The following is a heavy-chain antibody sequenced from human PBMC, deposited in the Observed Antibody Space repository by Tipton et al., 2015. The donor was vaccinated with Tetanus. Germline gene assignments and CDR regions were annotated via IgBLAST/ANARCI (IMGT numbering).Heavy chain of an antibody. CDR1: GFTFANYK. Sequence: SLRLSCEVSGFTFANYKMNWVRQAPGRGLEWVSSISSTSRYINYADSVKGRFTISRDNAKNSLFLQMNSLRADDTAVYFCVSGSALDYWGQGTLITVS. D-gene: IGHD6-25*01. J-gene: IGHJ4*02. V-gene: IGHV3-21*01. CDR3: VSGSALDY. CDR2: ISSTSRYI.